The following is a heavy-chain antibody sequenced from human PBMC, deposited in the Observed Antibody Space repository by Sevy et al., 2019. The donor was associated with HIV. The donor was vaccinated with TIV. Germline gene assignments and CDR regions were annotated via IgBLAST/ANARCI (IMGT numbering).Heavy chain of an antibody. D-gene: IGHD5-12*01. CDR1: GFTFSSYW. CDR3: ARTVEMATISAFDI. J-gene: IGHJ3*02. Sequence: GGSLRLSCAASGFTFSSYWMSWVRQAPGKGLEWVANIKQDGSEKYYVDSVKGRFTISRDNAKNSLYLQMNSLRAEDTAVYYCARTVEMATISAFDIWGQGTMVTVSS. CDR2: IKQDGSEK. V-gene: IGHV3-7*01.